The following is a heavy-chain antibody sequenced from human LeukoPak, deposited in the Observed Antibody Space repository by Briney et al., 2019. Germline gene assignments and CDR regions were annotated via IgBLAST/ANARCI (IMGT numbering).Heavy chain of an antibody. Sequence: GASVKVSCKASGYTFTSYDINWVRQATGQGLEWIGWMNPNSGNTGYAQKFQGRVTMTRDTSTSTVYMELSSLRSEDTAVYYCARDRIVGPIGAFDIWGQGTMVTVSS. J-gene: IGHJ3*02. V-gene: IGHV1-8*01. CDR3: ARDRIVGPIGAFDI. CDR2: MNPNSGNT. D-gene: IGHD1-26*01. CDR1: GYTFTSYD.